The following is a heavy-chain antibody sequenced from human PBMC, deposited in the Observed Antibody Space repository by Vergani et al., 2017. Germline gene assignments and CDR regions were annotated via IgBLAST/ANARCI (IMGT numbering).Heavy chain of an antibody. CDR1: GFTVSSNY. D-gene: IGHD5-18*01. CDR3: ASGFTAMATFDY. Sequence: EVQLVETGGGLIQPGGSLRLSCAASGFTVSSNYMSWVRQAPGKGLEWVSGIYSGGSTYYADSVKGRFTIYRDNSKNTLYLQMNSLRAEDTAVYYCASGFTAMATFDYWGQGTLVTVSS. V-gene: IGHV3-53*02. J-gene: IGHJ4*02. CDR2: IYSGGST.